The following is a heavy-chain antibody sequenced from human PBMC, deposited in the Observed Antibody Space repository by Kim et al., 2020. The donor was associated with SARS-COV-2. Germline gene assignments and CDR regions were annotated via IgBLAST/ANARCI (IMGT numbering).Heavy chain of an antibody. CDR3: ARSYYRGVFDY. Sequence: YYADSVKGRFTISRDNAKNSLYLQMNSLRAEDTAVYYCARSYYRGVFDYWGQGTLVTVSS. V-gene: IGHV3-11*01. J-gene: IGHJ4*02. D-gene: IGHD3-10*01.